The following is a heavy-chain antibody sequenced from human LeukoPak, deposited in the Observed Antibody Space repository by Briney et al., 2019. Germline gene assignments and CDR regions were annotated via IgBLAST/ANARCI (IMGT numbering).Heavy chain of an antibody. CDR2: IIPILGIA. J-gene: IGHJ4*02. Sequence: SVKVSCKASGGTFSSYAISWVRQAPGQGLEWMGRIIPILGIANYAQKFQGRVTMTRDTSTSTVYMELSSLRSEDTAVYYCAREIRDSSLWGQGTLVTVSS. V-gene: IGHV1-69*04. D-gene: IGHD3-22*01. CDR3: AREIRDSSL. CDR1: GGTFSSYA.